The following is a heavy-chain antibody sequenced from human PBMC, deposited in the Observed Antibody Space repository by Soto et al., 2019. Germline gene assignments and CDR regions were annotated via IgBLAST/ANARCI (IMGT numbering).Heavy chain of an antibody. J-gene: IGHJ4*02. CDR1: GFSFSSYA. Sequence: GGSLRLSCVASGFSFSSYAMSWVRQAPGRGLEWVSVISGSDGSTYYADSVKGRFTISRDNSKNTLYLQMNSLRAEDTAVYYCAKDRERDAWYEDYWGQGTLVTVSS. V-gene: IGHV3-23*01. D-gene: IGHD6-13*01. CDR2: ISGSDGST. CDR3: AKDRERDAWYEDY.